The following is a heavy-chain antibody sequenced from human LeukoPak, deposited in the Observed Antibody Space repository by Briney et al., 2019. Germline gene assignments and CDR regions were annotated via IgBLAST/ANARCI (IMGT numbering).Heavy chain of an antibody. D-gene: IGHD4-17*01. V-gene: IGHV4-39*02. CDR3: ARETTVTAFDY. J-gene: IGHJ4*02. CDR2: IYYSGST. CDR1: GGSISSRNTY. Sequence: SETLSLTCSVSGGSISSRNTYWGWIRQPPGKGLEWIGNIYYSGSTNYNPSLESRLTIFADASKNQFSLRLTSVSAADTAVYYCARETTVTAFDYWGQGALVTVSS.